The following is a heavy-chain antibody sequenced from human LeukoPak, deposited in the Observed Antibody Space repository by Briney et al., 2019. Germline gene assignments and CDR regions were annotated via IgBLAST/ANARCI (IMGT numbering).Heavy chain of an antibody. V-gene: IGHV3-21*01. CDR2: ITSSSSYI. CDR1: GFTFSTYN. Sequence: GGSLRLSCAASGFTFSTYNMNRVRQAPGKGLEWVSSITSSSSYIYYADSVKGRFTISRDNAKNSLYLQMNSLRAEDTAVYYCARVSLVIEPGWGQGTLVTVSS. D-gene: IGHD3-22*01. CDR3: ARVSLVIEPG. J-gene: IGHJ4*02.